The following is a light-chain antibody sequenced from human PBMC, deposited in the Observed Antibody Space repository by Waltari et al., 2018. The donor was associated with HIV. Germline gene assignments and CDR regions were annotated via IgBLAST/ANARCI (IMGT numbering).Light chain of an antibody. CDR3: ASFSRGLTLVV. J-gene: IGLJ2*01. CDR2: EVK. CDR1: DSDIGASDY. Sequence: QSALTQPASVSGSPGQSITISCTGSDSDIGASDYVSWYQKYPDRAPSLLIYEVKKRPSGVSSRFSGSKSANTASLTISGLQLEDEAEFYCASFSRGLTLVVFGGGTHVTVL. V-gene: IGLV2-14*01.